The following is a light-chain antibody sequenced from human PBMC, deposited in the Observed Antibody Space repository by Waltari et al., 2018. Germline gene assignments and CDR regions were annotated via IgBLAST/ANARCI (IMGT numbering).Light chain of an antibody. Sequence: DIQMTQSPSTLSASVGDRVTITCRASQSINSWLAWYQQKPGKAPKLLIYAASNLVSGFPSRFSGSGSGTEFTLTISGLQPDDFATYYCQQFDTNSSFGQGTKLEIK. J-gene: IGKJ2*01. CDR2: AAS. CDR3: QQFDTNSS. CDR1: QSINSW. V-gene: IGKV1-5*03.